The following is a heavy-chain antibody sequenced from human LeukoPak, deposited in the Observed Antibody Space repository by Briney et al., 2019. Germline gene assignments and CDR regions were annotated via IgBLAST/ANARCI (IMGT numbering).Heavy chain of an antibody. V-gene: IGHV3-15*01. CDR3: TPSHNWPGSSWPKRRGYYSSGMDV. D-gene: IGHD6-13*01. CDR1: GFTIINAW. Sequence: GGSLRLFCAASGFTIINAWMSWVRQATGEGREWVGRIKSKTDGGTTDCAAPVKGRFTISRDDSKNPLYLPMPRLKTEDTAVYYCTPSHNWPGSSWPKRRGYYSSGMDVWGQGTTVTVSS. J-gene: IGHJ6*02. CDR2: IKSKTDGGTT.